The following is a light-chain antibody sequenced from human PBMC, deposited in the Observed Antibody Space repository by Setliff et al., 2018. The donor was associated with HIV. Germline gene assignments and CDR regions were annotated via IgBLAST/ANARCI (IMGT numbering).Light chain of an antibody. J-gene: IGLJ1*01. Sequence: QSALAQPASVSGSPGQSISISCTGTSSDVGGYNYVSWYQQHPGKAPKLMVSEVSNRPSGVSNRFSGSKSGNTASLTISGLQAEDDADYYCCSYRRGSTYGFGSGTQGTV. CDR1: SSDVGGYNY. CDR3: CSYRRGSTYG. V-gene: IGLV2-14*01. CDR2: EVS.